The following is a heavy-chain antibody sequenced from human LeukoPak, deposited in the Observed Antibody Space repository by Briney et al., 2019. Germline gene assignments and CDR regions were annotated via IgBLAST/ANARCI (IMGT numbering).Heavy chain of an antibody. J-gene: IGHJ3*02. V-gene: IGHV4-59*08. CDR3: ARRYSGYGNAFDI. D-gene: IGHD5-12*01. CDR1: GGSISSYY. CDR2: IYSSGST. Sequence: SQTLSLTCIVEGGSISSYYWSWIRQPPGKGLEWIGYIYSSGSTNYSPSLKGRVTISVDTSKNQFSLKLYSVTAADAAVYYCARRYSGYGNAFDIWGQGTMVTVST.